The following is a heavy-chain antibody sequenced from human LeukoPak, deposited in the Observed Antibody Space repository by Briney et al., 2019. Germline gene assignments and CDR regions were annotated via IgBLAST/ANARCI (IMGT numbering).Heavy chain of an antibody. CDR1: GGSISSYY. CDR2: IYYSGST. CDR3: ARDPLGYYSSTSCYGGWFDP. D-gene: IGHD2-2*03. V-gene: IGHV4-59*01. Sequence: SETLSLTCTVSGGSISSYYWSWIRQPPGKGLEWIGYIYYSGSTNYNPSLKSRVTISVDTSKNQFSLKLSSVTAADTAVYYCARDPLGYYSSTSCYGGWFDPWGQGTLVTVSS. J-gene: IGHJ5*02.